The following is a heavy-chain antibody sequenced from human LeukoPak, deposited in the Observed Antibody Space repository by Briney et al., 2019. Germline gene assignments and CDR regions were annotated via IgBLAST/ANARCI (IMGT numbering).Heavy chain of an antibody. CDR3: AKDWGVRPKDYYYGMDV. CDR1: GFTFSSYG. CDR2: IRCDGSNK. D-gene: IGHD3-10*01. J-gene: IGHJ6*02. V-gene: IGHV3-30*02. Sequence: GASLRLSCAASGFTFSSYGMHWVRQAPGKGLEWVAFIRCDGSNKYYADSVKGRFTISRDNSKNTLYLQMNSLRAEDTAVYYCAKDWGVRPKDYYYGMDVWGQGTTVTVSS.